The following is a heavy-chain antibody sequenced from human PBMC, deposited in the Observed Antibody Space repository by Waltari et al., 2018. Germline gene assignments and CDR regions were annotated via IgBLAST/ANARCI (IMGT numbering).Heavy chain of an antibody. CDR2: ISSSSSYI. CDR1: GLTFSSYS. J-gene: IGHJ3*02. CDR3: ARDAASFDAFDI. D-gene: IGHD2-2*01. V-gene: IGHV3-21*01. Sequence: EVQLVESGGGLVKPGGSLRLSCAASGLTFSSYSMNWVRQAPGKGLEWVSSISSSSSYIYYADSVKGRFTISRDNAKNSLYLQMNSLRAEDTAVYYCARDAASFDAFDIWGQGTMVTVSS.